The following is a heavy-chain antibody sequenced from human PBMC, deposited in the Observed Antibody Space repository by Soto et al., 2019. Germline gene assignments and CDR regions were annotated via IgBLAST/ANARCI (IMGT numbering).Heavy chain of an antibody. CDR2: ISGSGGST. D-gene: IGHD3-3*01. CDR1: GFTFSSYA. V-gene: IGHV3-23*01. J-gene: IGHJ6*02. CDR3: AKDIGRITIFGVVIIPYYYGMDV. Sequence: GGSLRLSCAASGFTFSSYAMSWVRQAPGKGLEWVSAISGSGGSTYYADSVKGRFTISRDNSKNTLYLQMNSLRAEDTAVYYCAKDIGRITIFGVVIIPYYYGMDVWGQGTTVTVSS.